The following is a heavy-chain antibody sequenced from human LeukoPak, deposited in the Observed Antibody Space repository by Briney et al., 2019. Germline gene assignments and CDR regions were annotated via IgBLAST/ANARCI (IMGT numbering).Heavy chain of an antibody. Sequence: GGSLRLSCAGSGSTFTTYSMNWVRQAPGKGLEWVSYISSTSRTIYYADSVKGRFTISRDNAKNSLYLHMNSLRAEDTAVYYCARVGYTYGYFDYWGQGTLVTVPS. D-gene: IGHD5-18*01. CDR2: ISSTSRTI. V-gene: IGHV3-48*01. J-gene: IGHJ4*02. CDR3: ARVGYTYGYFDY. CDR1: GSTFTTYS.